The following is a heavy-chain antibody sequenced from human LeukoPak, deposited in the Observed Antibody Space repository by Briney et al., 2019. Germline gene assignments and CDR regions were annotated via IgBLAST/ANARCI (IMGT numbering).Heavy chain of an antibody. CDR3: ARVGLDTAAWHISWFDP. J-gene: IGHJ5*02. Sequence: GRSLRLSCAASGFTFSSYGMHWVRQAPGKGLEWVAVIWYDGSNKYYADSVKGRFTISRDNSKNTLYLQMNSLRAEDTAVYYCARVGLDTAAWHISWFDPWGQGTRVTVSS. V-gene: IGHV3-33*01. CDR1: GFTFSSYG. D-gene: IGHD5-18*01. CDR2: IWYDGSNK.